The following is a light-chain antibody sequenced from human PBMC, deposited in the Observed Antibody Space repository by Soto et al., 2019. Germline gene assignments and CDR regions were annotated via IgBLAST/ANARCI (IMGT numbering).Light chain of an antibody. J-gene: IGLJ3*02. CDR2: DVN. CDR3: SSYTDTNTLV. CDR1: TSDVGGYNY. V-gene: IGLV2-14*03. Sequence: QSVLTQPASVSGSPGQSITISCTGTTSDVGGYNYVTWYQQYPGQAPKIIIYDVNRRPPGVSDRFSGSKSDNTASLTISGLQAEDEADYYCSSYTDTNTLVFGGGTKVTVL.